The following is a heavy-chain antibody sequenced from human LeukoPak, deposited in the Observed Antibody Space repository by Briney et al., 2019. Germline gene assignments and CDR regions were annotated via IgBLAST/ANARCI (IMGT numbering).Heavy chain of an antibody. CDR1: GFTFSSYA. V-gene: IGHV3-23*01. CDR2: ISGSGGST. Sequence: PGGSLRLSCAASGFTFSSYAMSWVRQAPGEGLEWVSAISGSGGSTYYADSVKGRFTISRDNSKNTLYLQMNSLRAEDTAVYYCAKDQTGPYYYGMDVWGQGTTVTVSS. J-gene: IGHJ6*02. CDR3: AKDQTGPYYYGMDV.